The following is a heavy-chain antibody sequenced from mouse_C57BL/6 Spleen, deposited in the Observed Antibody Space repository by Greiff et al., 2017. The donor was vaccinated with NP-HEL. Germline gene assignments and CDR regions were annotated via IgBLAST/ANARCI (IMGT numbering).Heavy chain of an antibody. CDR2: IDPSDSET. Sequence: QVQLQQPGAELVRPGSSVKLSCKASGYTFTSYWMHWVKQRPIQGLEWIGNIDPSDSETHYNQKFKDKATLTVDKSSSTAYMQLSSLTSEDSAVYYCARSSGQDYAMDYWGQGTSVTVSS. V-gene: IGHV1-52*01. CDR3: ARSSGQDYAMDY. CDR1: GYTFTSYW. J-gene: IGHJ4*01. D-gene: IGHD3-1*01.